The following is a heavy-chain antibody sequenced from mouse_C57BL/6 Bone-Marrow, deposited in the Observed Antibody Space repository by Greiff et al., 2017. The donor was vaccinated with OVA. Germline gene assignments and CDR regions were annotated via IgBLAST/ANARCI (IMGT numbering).Heavy chain of an antibody. J-gene: IGHJ3*01. CDR3: VREGNSSGPAWFAY. Sequence: EVHLVESGGGLVQPKGSLKLSCAASGFTFNTYAMHWVRQAPGKGLEWVARLRSKSSNYATYYADSVKDRFTISRDDSQSMLYLQMNNLKTEDTAMYYCVREGNSSGPAWFAYWGQGTLVTVSA. CDR1: GFTFNTYA. V-gene: IGHV10-3*01. D-gene: IGHD3-2*02. CDR2: LRSKSSNYAT.